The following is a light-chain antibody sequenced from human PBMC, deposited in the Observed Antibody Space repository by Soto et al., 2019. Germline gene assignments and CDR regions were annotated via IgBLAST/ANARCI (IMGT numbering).Light chain of an antibody. CDR3: CSYAGSSTSPYV. CDR2: EGS. J-gene: IGLJ1*01. V-gene: IGLV2-23*01. Sequence: QSALTQPASVSGSPGQSITISCTGTSSDVGSYNLVSWYQRHPGKAPKLMIYEGSKRPSGVSNRFSGSKSGNTASLTISGLQAEDEAHYYCCSYAGSSTSPYVFGTGTKVTVL. CDR1: SSDVGSYNL.